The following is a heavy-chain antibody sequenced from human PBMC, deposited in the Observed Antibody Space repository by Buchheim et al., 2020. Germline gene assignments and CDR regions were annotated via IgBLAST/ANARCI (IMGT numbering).Heavy chain of an antibody. CDR3: AREDPRYSGSYHFDY. Sequence: EVQLLESGGGLVQPGGSLRLSCAASGFTVSSNYMSWVRQAPGKGLEWVSVIYSGGSTYYADSVKGRFTISRDNSKNTLYLQMNSLRAEDTAVYYCAREDPRYSGSYHFDYWGQGTL. V-gene: IGHV3-53*01. CDR2: IYSGGST. D-gene: IGHD1-26*01. J-gene: IGHJ4*02. CDR1: GFTVSSNY.